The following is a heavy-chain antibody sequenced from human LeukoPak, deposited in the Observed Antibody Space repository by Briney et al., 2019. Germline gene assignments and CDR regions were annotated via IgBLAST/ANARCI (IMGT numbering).Heavy chain of an antibody. D-gene: IGHD3-9*01. CDR1: GYTFTSYG. J-gene: IGHJ4*02. Sequence: ASVKVSCKASGYTFTSYGISWGRQAPGQRLEWMGGISAYNGNTNYAQKLQGRVTMTTDTSTSTAYMELRSLRSDDTAVYYCARGALDVLTGYYTLDRFDYWGQGTLVTVSS. CDR3: ARGALDVLTGYYTLDRFDY. V-gene: IGHV1-18*01. CDR2: ISAYNGNT.